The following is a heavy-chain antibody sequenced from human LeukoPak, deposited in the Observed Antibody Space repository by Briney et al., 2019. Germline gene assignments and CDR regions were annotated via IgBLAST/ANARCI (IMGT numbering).Heavy chain of an antibody. Sequence: GGSLRLSCAASGFTFSSDWMHWVRQAPGKGLVWVSRIKSDGSSASYADSVKGRFTISRDNAKNTLYLQMNSLRAEDTAVYYCARDGMYGSSSYYYYMDVWGKGTTVTVSS. V-gene: IGHV3-74*01. CDR1: GFTFSSDW. CDR3: ARDGMYGSSSYYYYMDV. D-gene: IGHD6-6*01. CDR2: IKSDGSSA. J-gene: IGHJ6*03.